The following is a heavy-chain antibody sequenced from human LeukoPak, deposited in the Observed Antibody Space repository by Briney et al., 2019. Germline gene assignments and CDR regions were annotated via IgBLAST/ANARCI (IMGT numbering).Heavy chain of an antibody. Sequence: TGGSLRLSCAASGFTFSCCEMNWVRQAPGKGLEWVSYISSSDGTIHYADFVKGRFTISRDNSNNSLYLQMDSLRAEDTAVYYCAREWYSGYDDAFDIWGQGTMVTVSS. J-gene: IGHJ3*02. CDR1: GFTFSCCE. CDR2: ISSSDGTI. D-gene: IGHD5-12*01. V-gene: IGHV3-48*03. CDR3: AREWYSGYDDAFDI.